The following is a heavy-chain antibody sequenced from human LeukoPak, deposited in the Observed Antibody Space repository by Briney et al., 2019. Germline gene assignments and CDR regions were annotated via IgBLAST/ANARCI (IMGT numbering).Heavy chain of an antibody. J-gene: IGHJ6*03. CDR3: ARHKGSTVTDVYYMDV. CDR1: GGTFSSYA. V-gene: IGHV1-69*05. CDR2: IIPIFGTA. D-gene: IGHD4-17*01. Sequence: SVKVSCKASGGTFSSYAISWVRQAPGQGLEWMGRIIPIFGTANYARKFQGRVTITTDESTSTAYMELSSLRSEDTAVYYCARHKGSTVTDVYYMDVWGKGTTVTVSS.